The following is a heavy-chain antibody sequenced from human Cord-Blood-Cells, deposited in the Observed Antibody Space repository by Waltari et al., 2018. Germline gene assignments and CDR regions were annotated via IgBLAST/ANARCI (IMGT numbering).Heavy chain of an antibody. V-gene: IGHV4-30-4*01. D-gene: IGHD7-27*01. Sequence: QVQLQESGPGLVKPSQTLSLTCTVSGGSISSGDYYWSWIRQPPGKGLEWIGYIYYSGSTSYTPSLEGRVTISVDTSKNQFSRKLSSVTAADTAVYYCASCYESQKLGTWYFDLWGRGTLVTVSS. CDR2: IYYSGST. CDR3: ASCYESQKLGTWYFDL. CDR1: GGSISSGDYY. J-gene: IGHJ2*01.